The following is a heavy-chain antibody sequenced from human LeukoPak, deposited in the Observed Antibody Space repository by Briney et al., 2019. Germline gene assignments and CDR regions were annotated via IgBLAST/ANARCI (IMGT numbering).Heavy chain of an antibody. Sequence: SVKVSCKASGFTFTSSAVQWVRHARGQRLEWIGWIVVGSGNTNYAQKFQERVTITRDMSTSTAYMELSSLRSEDTAVYYCAADPTYYDILTGYYSFDYWGQGTLVTVSS. CDR2: IVVGSGNT. J-gene: IGHJ4*02. D-gene: IGHD3-9*01. V-gene: IGHV1-58*01. CDR3: AADPTYYDILTGYYSFDY. CDR1: GFTFTSSA.